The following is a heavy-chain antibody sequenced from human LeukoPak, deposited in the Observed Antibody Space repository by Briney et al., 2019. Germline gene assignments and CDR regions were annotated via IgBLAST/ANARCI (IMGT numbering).Heavy chain of an antibody. J-gene: IGHJ5*02. Sequence: GGSLRLSCAASGFTFSSYSMNWVRRAPGKGLEWVSYISSSSSTIYYADSVKGRFTISRDNAKNSLYLQMNSLRAEDTAVYYCARAGAYDFWSGRLDNWFDPWGQGTLVTVSS. V-gene: IGHV3-48*04. CDR3: ARAGAYDFWSGRLDNWFDP. D-gene: IGHD3-3*01. CDR1: GFTFSSYS. CDR2: ISSSSSTI.